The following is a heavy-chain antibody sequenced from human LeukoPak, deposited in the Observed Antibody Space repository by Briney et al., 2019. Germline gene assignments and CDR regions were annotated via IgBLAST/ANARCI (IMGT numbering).Heavy chain of an antibody. Sequence: GASVKVSCKVSGYALTELSMHWVRQAPGKGLEWMGGFEPEDGETIYAQKFQGRVTMTEDTSTDTAYMELSSLRSEDTAVYYCAIGLVGSWSYIPYGMDVWGQGTKVTVSS. V-gene: IGHV1-24*01. D-gene: IGHD3-10*01. CDR3: AIGLVGSWSYIPYGMDV. CDR2: FEPEDGET. CDR1: GYALTELS. J-gene: IGHJ6*02.